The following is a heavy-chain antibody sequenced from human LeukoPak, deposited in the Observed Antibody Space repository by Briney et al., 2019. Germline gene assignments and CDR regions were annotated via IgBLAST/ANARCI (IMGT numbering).Heavy chain of an antibody. CDR3: ASPQGGYSYGHDY. Sequence: SVKVSCKASGGTFSSYAISWVRQAPGQGLEWMGRIIPILGIANYAQKFQGRVTITADKSTSTAYMELSSLRSEDTAVYYYASPQGGYSYGHDYWGQGTLVTVSS. CDR2: IIPILGIA. J-gene: IGHJ4*02. V-gene: IGHV1-69*04. D-gene: IGHD5-18*01. CDR1: GGTFSSYA.